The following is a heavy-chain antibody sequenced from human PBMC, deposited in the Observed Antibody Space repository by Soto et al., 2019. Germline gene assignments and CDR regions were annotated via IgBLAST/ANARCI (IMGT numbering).Heavy chain of an antibody. CDR2: IYYSGST. J-gene: IGHJ5*02. CDR1: GGSISGYY. Sequence: PSETLSLTCTVSGGSISGYYWSWIRQPPGKGLEWIGYIYYSGSTNYNPSLKSRVTISVDTSKNQFSLKLSSVTAADTAVYYCARDGWDWFDPWGQGTLVTVSS. D-gene: IGHD1-26*01. V-gene: IGHV4-59*01. CDR3: ARDGWDWFDP.